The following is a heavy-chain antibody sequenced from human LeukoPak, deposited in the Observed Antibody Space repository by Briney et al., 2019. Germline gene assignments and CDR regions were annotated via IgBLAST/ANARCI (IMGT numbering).Heavy chain of an antibody. D-gene: IGHD3-22*01. CDR1: GGSISSYY. J-gene: IGHJ5*02. CDR3: AREQRYYYDSSGYKYRNWFDP. CDR2: IYYSGST. V-gene: IGHV4-59*01. Sequence: SETLSLTCTVSGGSISSYYWSWIRKPPGKGLEWIGYIYYSGSTNYNPSLQSRVTISVDTSKNQFSLKLSSVTAADTAVYYCAREQRYYYDSSGYKYRNWFDPWGQGTLVTVSS.